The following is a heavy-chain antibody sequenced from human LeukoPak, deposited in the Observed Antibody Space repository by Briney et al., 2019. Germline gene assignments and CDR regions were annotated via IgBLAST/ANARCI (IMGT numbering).Heavy chain of an antibody. Sequence: ASVKVSCKASGYTFTSYDINWVRQATGQGLEWMGWMNPNSGNTGYAQKFQGRVTMTRNTSISTAYMELSSLRSEDTAVYYCARAGGYCSSTSCSLRYYYYGMDVWGQGTTATVSS. CDR1: GYTFTSYD. D-gene: IGHD2-2*01. V-gene: IGHV1-8*01. CDR2: MNPNSGNT. CDR3: ARAGGYCSSTSCSLRYYYYGMDV. J-gene: IGHJ6*02.